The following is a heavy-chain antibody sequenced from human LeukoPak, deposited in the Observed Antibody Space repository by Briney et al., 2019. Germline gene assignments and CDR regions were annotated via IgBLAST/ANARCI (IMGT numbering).Heavy chain of an antibody. CDR2: IFYSGST. V-gene: IGHV4-39*07. CDR1: GVSISTRNYY. Sequence: SETLSLTCTVSGVSISTRNYYWGWIRQPPGKGLEWIGNIFYSGSTNYNPSLKSRVTISVDTSKNQLSLKLSSVTAADTAVYYCATIPSGFGEINAFDIWGQGTMVTVSS. CDR3: ATIPSGFGEINAFDI. D-gene: IGHD3-10*01. J-gene: IGHJ3*02.